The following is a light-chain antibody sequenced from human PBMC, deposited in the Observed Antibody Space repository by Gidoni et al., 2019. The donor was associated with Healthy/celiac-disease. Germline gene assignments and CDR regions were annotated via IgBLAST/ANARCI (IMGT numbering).Light chain of an antibody. J-gene: IGKJ2*01. V-gene: IGKV1-39*01. CDR2: AAS. CDR1: QSISSY. Sequence: DTKMTPSPSSLSASVGDRVTITCRTSQSISSYLYWYQQKPGKAPQLLIYAASSLQSGVPSRFSGSGSGTDFTLTISSLQPEDFATYYCQQYYSTPHTFXQXTKLEIK. CDR3: QQYYSTPHT.